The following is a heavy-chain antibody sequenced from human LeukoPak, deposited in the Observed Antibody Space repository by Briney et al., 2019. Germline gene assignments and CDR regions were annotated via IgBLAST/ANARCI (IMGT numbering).Heavy chain of an antibody. J-gene: IGHJ6*02. V-gene: IGHV3-21*01. CDR2: ISSSGSYI. CDR1: GFSFSRYS. Sequence: GGSLRLSCVASGFSFSRYSMNWVRQAPGKGLEWVSSISSSGSYIYYADSVKGRFTISRDNAKNSLYLQMNSLRAEDTAVYYCARTGIGAAGTGEYYYYGMDVWGQGTTVTVSS. CDR3: ARTGIGAAGTGEYYYYGMDV. D-gene: IGHD6-13*01.